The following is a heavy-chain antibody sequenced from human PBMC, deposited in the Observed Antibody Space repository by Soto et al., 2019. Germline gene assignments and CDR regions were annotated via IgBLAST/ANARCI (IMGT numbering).Heavy chain of an antibody. D-gene: IGHD2-21*02. CDR2: INPSGGHT. Sequence: QVQLVQSGAEVKKPGASVKVSCKASGNTFSNYYIHWVRQAPGQGLEWMGKINPSGGHTTYAQKFLGRVTMTRDTSTSTLYMELTSLRSEDTAVYYCARGGHVVVVTAAFDYWGQGTLVTVSS. J-gene: IGHJ4*02. CDR3: ARGGHVVVVTAAFDY. CDR1: GNTFSNYY. V-gene: IGHV1-46*03.